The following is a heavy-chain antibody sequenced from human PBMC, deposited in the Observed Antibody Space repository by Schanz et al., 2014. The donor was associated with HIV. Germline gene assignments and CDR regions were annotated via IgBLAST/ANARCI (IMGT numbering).Heavy chain of an antibody. Sequence: EVRLVESGGGSVQPGRSLRLSCKASGFTFDDCAMHWVRQVPERGLEWVSGISWSGRNRGYADSVRGRFSLSRDNARDSLSLQMSSLRSEDTAVYYCVRRRRGNYGPFDYWGQGTLVTVSS. J-gene: IGHJ4*02. CDR3: VRRRRGNYGPFDY. CDR2: ISWSGRNR. CDR1: GFTFDDCA. V-gene: IGHV3-9*01. D-gene: IGHD1-7*01.